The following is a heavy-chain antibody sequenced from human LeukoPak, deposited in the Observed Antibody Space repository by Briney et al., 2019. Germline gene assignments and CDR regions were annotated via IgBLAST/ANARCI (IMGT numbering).Heavy chain of an antibody. D-gene: IGHD6-19*01. Sequence: GGSLRLSCAGSGFISNNYAMHWVRQPPGKGLEWVSGISWNSGSIDYADSVKGRFTISRDNAKNSLYLQMNSLRVEDTAFYYCAKDNRRHYTSGPNPDSLHWGQGALVTVSS. CDR3: AKDNRRHYTSGPNPDSLH. V-gene: IGHV3-9*02. J-gene: IGHJ4*02. CDR2: ISWNSGSI. CDR1: GFISNNYA.